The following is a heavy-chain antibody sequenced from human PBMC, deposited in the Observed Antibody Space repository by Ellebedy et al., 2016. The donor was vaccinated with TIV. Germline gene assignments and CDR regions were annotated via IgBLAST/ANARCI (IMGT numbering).Heavy chain of an antibody. CDR2: IYYSGST. CDR1: GGSISSYY. Sequence: SETLSLXXTVSGGSISSYYWSWIRQPPGKGLEWIGYIYYSGSTNYNPSLKSRVTISVDTSKNQFSLKLSSVTAADTAVYYCARHLLGHIVVVTAIQGGYYFDYWGQGTLVTVSS. J-gene: IGHJ4*02. CDR3: ARHLLGHIVVVTAIQGGYYFDY. V-gene: IGHV4-59*08. D-gene: IGHD2-21*02.